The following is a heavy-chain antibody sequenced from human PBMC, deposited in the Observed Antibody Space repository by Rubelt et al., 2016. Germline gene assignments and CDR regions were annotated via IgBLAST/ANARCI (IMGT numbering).Heavy chain of an antibody. Sequence: EVQLVESGGGLVKPGGSLRLSCAASGFTFSDYYMSWIRQAPGKGLEWVSAISGSGGSTYYADSVKGRFTISRDNSKNTLYLQMNSLRAEDTAVYYCAKGDYSYYDFWSGLSGFDPWGQGTLVTVSS. CDR1: GFTFSDYY. V-gene: IGHV3-23*04. D-gene: IGHD3-3*01. CDR3: AKGDYSYYDFWSGLSGFDP. CDR2: ISGSGGST. J-gene: IGHJ5*02.